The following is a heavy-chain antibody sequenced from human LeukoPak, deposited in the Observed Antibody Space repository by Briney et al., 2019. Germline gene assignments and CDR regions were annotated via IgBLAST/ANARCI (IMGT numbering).Heavy chain of an antibody. J-gene: IGHJ4*02. D-gene: IGHD4/OR15-4a*01. V-gene: IGHV4-38-2*01. CDR3: ARAAAYGATKIDY. CDR1: GYSITSGYY. Sequence: SETLSLTCAVSGYSITSGYYWDWIRQPPGRGLEWIGYIYYSGSTNYNPSLKSRVTISVDTSKNQFSLKLSSVTAADTAVYYCARAAAYGATKIDYWGQGTLVTVSS. CDR2: IYYSGST.